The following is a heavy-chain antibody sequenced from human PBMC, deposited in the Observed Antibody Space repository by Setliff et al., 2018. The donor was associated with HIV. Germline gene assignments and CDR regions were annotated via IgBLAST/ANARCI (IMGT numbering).Heavy chain of an antibody. D-gene: IGHD3-3*01. CDR2: ISSGGTIL. CDR1: GFIFSEHY. V-gene: IGHV3-11*01. J-gene: IGHJ6*03. CDR3: ARDSRPRSGFWVPDYYYYMDV. Sequence: GGSLRLSCAASGFIFSEHYMSWIRQAPGKGLERVSYISSGGTILHYADSVKGRFTISRDNAKNSLYLQMNSLRAEDTAVYYCARDSRPRSGFWVPDYYYYMDVWGKGTTVTVSS.